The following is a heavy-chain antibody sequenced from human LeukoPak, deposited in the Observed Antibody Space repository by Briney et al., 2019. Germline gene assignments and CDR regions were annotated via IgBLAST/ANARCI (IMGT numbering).Heavy chain of an antibody. D-gene: IGHD4-11*01. V-gene: IGHV4-59*11. J-gene: IGHJ4*02. CDR3: ARGTTLFDD. CDR1: GCSISSHY. Sequence: SETLSLTCTVPGCSISSHYWSWIRQPPGKGLEWIGYIYYSGSTNYNPSLKSRVTISADTSKKQFSLKLSSVTAADTAVYYCARGTTLFDDWGQGTLVTVSS. CDR2: IYYSGST.